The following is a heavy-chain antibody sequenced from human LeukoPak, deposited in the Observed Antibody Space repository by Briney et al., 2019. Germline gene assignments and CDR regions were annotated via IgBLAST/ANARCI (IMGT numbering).Heavy chain of an antibody. V-gene: IGHV3-72*01. CDR3: ARAIPSSSRKYIDY. Sequence: GGSLRLSCAASGFTFSDHYMDWVRQAPGKGLEWVGRTRNKDNSYTTEYAASVKGRFTISRDDSKNSLYLQMNSLKTEDTAVYYCARAIPSSSRKYIDYWGQGTLVTVSS. D-gene: IGHD2-2*01. J-gene: IGHJ4*02. CDR2: TRNKDNSYTT. CDR1: GFTFSDHY.